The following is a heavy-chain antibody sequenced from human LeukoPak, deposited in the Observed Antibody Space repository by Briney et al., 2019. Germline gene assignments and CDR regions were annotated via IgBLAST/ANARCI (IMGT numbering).Heavy chain of an antibody. CDR2: INPSGGST. J-gene: IGHJ4*02. V-gene: IGHV1-46*01. D-gene: IGHD3-22*01. Sequence: ASVKVSCKASGYTFTSYYLYWVRQAPGQGLEWMGVINPSGGSTTSAQKFQGRVTMTWDTSTSTVYMELRSLRSEDTAVYYCARGPGPADDGGGYCFDYWGQGTLVTVSS. CDR1: GYTFTSYY. CDR3: ARGPGPADDGGGYCFDY.